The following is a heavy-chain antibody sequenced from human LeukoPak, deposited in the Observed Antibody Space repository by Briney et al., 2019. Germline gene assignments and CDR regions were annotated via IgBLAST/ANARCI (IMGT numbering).Heavy chain of an antibody. J-gene: IGHJ2*01. Sequence: PGGSLRLSCAASGLTHSHARMSWVRQAPGKGLEGFCRIKSTSDGGTTDYSAPEEGRCTISRDNSKKTLFLQMNNLKIEDTAVYYCATGGHYFGLWGRGSLVTVSS. V-gene: IGHV3-15*01. CDR3: ATGGHYFGL. CDR2: IKSTSDGGTT. CDR1: GLTHSHAR.